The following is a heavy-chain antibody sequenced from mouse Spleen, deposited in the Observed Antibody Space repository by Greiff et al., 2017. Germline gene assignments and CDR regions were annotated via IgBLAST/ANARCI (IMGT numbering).Heavy chain of an antibody. CDR2: INPGSGGT. CDR3: GRRAY. CDR1: GYAFTNYL. V-gene: IGHV1-54*01. Sequence: QVQLQQSGAELVRPGTSVKVSCKASGYAFTNYLIEWIKQRPGQGLEWIGVINPGSGGTSYNEKFKGKATLTADKSSSTAYMQLSSLTSEDSAVYFCGRRAYWGQGTLFTVSA. J-gene: IGHJ3*01.